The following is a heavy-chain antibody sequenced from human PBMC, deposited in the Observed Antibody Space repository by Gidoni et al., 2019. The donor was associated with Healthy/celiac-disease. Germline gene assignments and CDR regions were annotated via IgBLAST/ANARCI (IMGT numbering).Heavy chain of an antibody. CDR3: ARLPSGSSGSYPVDY. D-gene: IGHD1-26*01. CDR2: ISSSSSYI. CDR1: GCTLSSYS. V-gene: IGHV3-21*01. J-gene: IGHJ4*02. Sequence: EVQLVEAGGGLVRHGGSLRLSCAASGCTLSSYSMNWVRQAPAKGLDLVSSISSSSSYIYYADSVKGRFTISRDNAKNSLYLQMNSLSAEDTAVYYCARLPSGSSGSYPVDYWGQGTLVTVSS.